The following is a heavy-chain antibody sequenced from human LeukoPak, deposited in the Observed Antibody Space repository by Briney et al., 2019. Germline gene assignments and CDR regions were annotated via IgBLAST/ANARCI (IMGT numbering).Heavy chain of an antibody. Sequence: ASVKVSCKASGYTFTSYGITWVRQAPGQGLEWMGIINPSGGSTSYAQKFQGRVTMTRDMSTSTVYMELSSLRSEDTAVYYCARDHIAVAGTFDYWGQGTLVTVSS. J-gene: IGHJ4*02. D-gene: IGHD6-19*01. CDR1: GYTFTSYG. CDR3: ARDHIAVAGTFDY. V-gene: IGHV1-46*01. CDR2: INPSGGST.